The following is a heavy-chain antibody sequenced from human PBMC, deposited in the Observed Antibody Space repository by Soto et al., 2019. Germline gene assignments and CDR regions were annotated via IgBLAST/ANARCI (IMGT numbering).Heavy chain of an antibody. CDR3: ARAHIVVVKNWYFDL. J-gene: IGHJ2*01. Sequence: PGGSLRLSCAASGFTFSSYSMNWVRQAPGKGLEWVSSISSSSSYIYYADSVKGRFTISRDNAKNSLYLQMNSLRAEDTAVYYCARAHIVVVKNWYFDLWGRGTLVTVSS. V-gene: IGHV3-21*01. CDR1: GFTFSSYS. CDR2: ISSSSSYI. D-gene: IGHD2-21*01.